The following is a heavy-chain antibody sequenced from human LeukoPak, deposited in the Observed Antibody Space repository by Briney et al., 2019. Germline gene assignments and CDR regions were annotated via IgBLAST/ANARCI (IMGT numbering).Heavy chain of an antibody. Sequence: ASVKVSCKPSGYTFTRCAVHWVREAPAQRLEWMGWIHADSGNTKYSQKLQGRVTIARDTSASTIYMELSSLRFEDTAVYFCTIGLAGDWDAFDIWGLGTMVTVSS. CDR3: TIGLAGDWDAFDI. J-gene: IGHJ3*02. CDR1: GYTFTRCA. V-gene: IGHV1-3*01. D-gene: IGHD6-19*01. CDR2: IHADSGNT.